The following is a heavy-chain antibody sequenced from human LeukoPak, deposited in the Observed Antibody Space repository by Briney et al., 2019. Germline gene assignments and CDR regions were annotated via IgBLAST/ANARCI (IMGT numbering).Heavy chain of an antibody. CDR2: INPNSGGT. Sequence: ASVKVSCKASVYTFTVYYMHWVRQAPGQGLEWMGWINPNSGGTNYAQKFQGRVTMTRDMSISTAYMELSRLRSDDTAVYYCARDMNTAMEVGFDYWGQGTLVTVSS. J-gene: IGHJ4*02. CDR3: ARDMNTAMEVGFDY. D-gene: IGHD5-18*01. V-gene: IGHV1-2*02. CDR1: VYTFTVYY.